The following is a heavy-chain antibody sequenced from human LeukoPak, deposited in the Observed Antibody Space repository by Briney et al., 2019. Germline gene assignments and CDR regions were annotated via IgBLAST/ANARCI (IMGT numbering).Heavy chain of an antibody. Sequence: SQTLSLTCTVSGGSISSGSYYWSWIRQPAGKGLEWIGRIYTSGSTNYNPSLKSRVTISVDTSKNQFSLKLSSVTAADTAVYCCARAPYSSGPAYYFDYWGQGTLVTVSS. D-gene: IGHD6-19*01. CDR3: ARAPYSSGPAYYFDY. CDR1: GGSISSGSYY. J-gene: IGHJ4*02. CDR2: IYTSGST. V-gene: IGHV4-61*02.